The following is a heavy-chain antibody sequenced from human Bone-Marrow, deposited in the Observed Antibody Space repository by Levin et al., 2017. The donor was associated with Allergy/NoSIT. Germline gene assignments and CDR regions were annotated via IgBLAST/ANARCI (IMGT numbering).Heavy chain of an antibody. CDR3: ARDLVGVDAFDF. CDR2: INPDGGGT. J-gene: IGHJ3*01. D-gene: IGHD1-26*01. V-gene: IGHV1-2*02. Sequence: GESLKISCKASGYTFTDYYIHWIRQAPGQGLEWMARINPDGGGTKFSQKFEGRVTLTRDTSIRTVTMELSRLRSDDTAVYFCARDLVGVDAFDFWGQGTMLIVSS. CDR1: GYTFTDYY.